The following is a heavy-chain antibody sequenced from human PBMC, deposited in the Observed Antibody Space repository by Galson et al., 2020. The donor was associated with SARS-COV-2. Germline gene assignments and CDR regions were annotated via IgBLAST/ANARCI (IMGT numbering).Heavy chain of an antibody. CDR2: ISYDGSNK. J-gene: IGHJ3*02. D-gene: IGHD3-16*01. Sequence: GGSLRLSCAASGFTFSSYGMHWVRQAPGKGLEWVAVISYDGSNKYYADSVKGRFTISRDNSKNTMYLQMNSLRAEDTAVYYCAKDLGVLPGRDAFDIWGQGTMVTVSS. CDR3: AKDLGVLPGRDAFDI. CDR1: GFTFSSYG. V-gene: IGHV3-30*18.